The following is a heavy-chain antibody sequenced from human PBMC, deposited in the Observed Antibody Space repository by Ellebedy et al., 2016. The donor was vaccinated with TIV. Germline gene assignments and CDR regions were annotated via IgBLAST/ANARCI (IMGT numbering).Heavy chain of an antibody. Sequence: ASVKVSXXTSGYTFHIYGITWVRQAPGQGLEWVGWINPYSGDTNYAHEVQGRVTMTTDPSTSTAYMDLRSLRSDDTAIYYCARIAAASKRAFDFWGQGTLVTVSP. J-gene: IGHJ4*02. CDR3: ARIAAASKRAFDF. CDR2: INPYSGDT. D-gene: IGHD6-25*01. CDR1: GYTFHIYG. V-gene: IGHV1-18*01.